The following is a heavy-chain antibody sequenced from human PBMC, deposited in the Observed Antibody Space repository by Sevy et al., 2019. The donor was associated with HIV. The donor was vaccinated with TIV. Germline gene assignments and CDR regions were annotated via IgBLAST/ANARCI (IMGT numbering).Heavy chain of an antibody. D-gene: IGHD2-2*02. CDR1: GDSINTYY. CDR2: VSHSGNT. V-gene: IGHV4-59*08. Sequence: SETLSLTCTVSGDSINTYYWSWIRQPPGKGLEWIGYVSHSGNTNYNPSLKSRVSMSVDPSTNQFSLKVKYVTAADTAVYYCARLRWDLVVVPGATPGCYFDSWGQGTLVTVSS. J-gene: IGHJ4*02. CDR3: ARLRWDLVVVPGATPGCYFDS.